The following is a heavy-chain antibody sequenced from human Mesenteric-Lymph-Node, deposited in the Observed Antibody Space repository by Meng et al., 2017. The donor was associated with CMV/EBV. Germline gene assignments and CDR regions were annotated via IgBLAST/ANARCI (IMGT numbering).Heavy chain of an antibody. Sequence: GESLKISCAASGFTFSSYSMNWVRQAPGKGLEWVSSISDDSSYIYYAVSVKGRFTISRDNAKNSLYLQMNSLRAEDTAVYYCARALTAWHDSSGCWGQGTLVTVSS. D-gene: IGHD3-22*01. CDR3: ARALTAWHDSSGC. V-gene: IGHV3-21*01. J-gene: IGHJ4*02. CDR1: GFTFSSYS. CDR2: ISDDSSYI.